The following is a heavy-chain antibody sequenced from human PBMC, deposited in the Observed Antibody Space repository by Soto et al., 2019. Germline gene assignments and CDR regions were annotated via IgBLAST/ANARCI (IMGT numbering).Heavy chain of an antibody. CDR3: AGDWNGVKYFDY. D-gene: IGHD1-1*01. Sequence: EVQLVESGGGLIQPGGSLRLSCAASGFNVTNGHMNWVRQAPGKGLEWVSVIFSDGNTRYPDSVKGRFTISRDSPRNTVYLQMNSLRVEDTALYYCAGDWNGVKYFDYWHRGTLVTVSS. CDR2: IFSDGNT. J-gene: IGHJ4*02. V-gene: IGHV3-53*01. CDR1: GFNVTNGH.